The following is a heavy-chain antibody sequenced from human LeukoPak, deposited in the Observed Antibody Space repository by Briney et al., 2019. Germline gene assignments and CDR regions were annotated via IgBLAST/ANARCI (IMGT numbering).Heavy chain of an antibody. V-gene: IGHV4-39*01. CDR3: ATIYIVGATYYYFDY. Sequence: SSETLSLTCTVSGGSISSSSYYWGWIRQPPGKGLEWIGSIYYSGSTYYNPSLKSRVTISVDTSKNQFSLKLSSVTAADTAVYYCATIYIVGATYYYFDYWGQGTLGTVSS. D-gene: IGHD1-26*01. CDR1: GGSISSSSYY. J-gene: IGHJ4*02. CDR2: IYYSGST.